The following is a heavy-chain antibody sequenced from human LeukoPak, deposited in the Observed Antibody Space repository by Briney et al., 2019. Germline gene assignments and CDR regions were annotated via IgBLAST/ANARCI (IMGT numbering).Heavy chain of an antibody. CDR3: ARDKDYSFDY. J-gene: IGHJ4*02. Sequence: GGSLRLSCATSGFTFSTYSMNWVRQAPGKGLEWVSYISSGSSAIYYADSVKGRFTISRDNAKSSLYLQMHSLRDEDTAVYYCARDKDYSFDYWGQGTLVTVSS. CDR2: ISSGSSAI. CDR1: GFTFSTYS. V-gene: IGHV3-48*02. D-gene: IGHD4/OR15-4a*01.